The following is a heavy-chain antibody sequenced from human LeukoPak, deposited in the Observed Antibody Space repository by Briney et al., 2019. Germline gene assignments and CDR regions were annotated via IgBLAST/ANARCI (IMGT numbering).Heavy chain of an antibody. CDR3: ARDRGYDILTGYYYFDN. Sequence: ASVKVSCKASGYTFTGYYMHWVRQAPGQGLEWMGWINPNSGGTYYAQKFQGWVTMTRDTSISTAYMELSRLRSDDTAVYYCARDRGYDILTGYYYFDNWGQGTLVTVSS. D-gene: IGHD3-9*01. J-gene: IGHJ4*02. CDR1: GYTFTGYY. V-gene: IGHV1-2*04. CDR2: INPNSGGT.